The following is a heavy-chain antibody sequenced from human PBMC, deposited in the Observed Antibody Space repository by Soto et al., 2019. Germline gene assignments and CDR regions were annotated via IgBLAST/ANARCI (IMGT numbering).Heavy chain of an antibody. CDR2: ISSSSSTI. Sequence: EVQLVESGGGLVQPGGSLRLSCAASGFTFSSYSMNWVRQAPGKGLEWVSYISSSSSTIYYADSVKGRFTISRDNAKNSLYLQMNSLRDEDTAVYYCARDSSGDLVRGYYGMDVWGQGTTVTVSS. V-gene: IGHV3-48*02. CDR3: ARDSSGDLVRGYYGMDV. CDR1: GFTFSSYS. J-gene: IGHJ6*02. D-gene: IGHD3-22*01.